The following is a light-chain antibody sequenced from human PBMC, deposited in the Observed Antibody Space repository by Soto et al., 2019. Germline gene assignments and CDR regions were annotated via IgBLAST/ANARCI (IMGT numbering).Light chain of an antibody. J-gene: IGKJ4*01. V-gene: IGKV1-33*01. Sequence: DIQMTQSPSTLSASVGDRVTITCQASQDISNHLNWYQQKQGKAPKXLIYVASNLDTGVPSRFSGSGSGTELTFTISSLQPEDVETYYCQLYDNLLLTFAGGTKVDIK. CDR3: QLYDNLLLT. CDR2: VAS. CDR1: QDISNH.